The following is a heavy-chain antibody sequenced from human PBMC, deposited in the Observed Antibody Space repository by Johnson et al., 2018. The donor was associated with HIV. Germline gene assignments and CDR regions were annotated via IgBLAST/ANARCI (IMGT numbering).Heavy chain of an antibody. CDR2: ISYDGSKK. D-gene: IGHD6-6*01. J-gene: IGHJ3*02. CDR3: ARDSDSRYAFDI. CDR1: GFTVSSNY. V-gene: IGHV3-30*03. Sequence: QVQLVESGGGLVQPGGSLRLSCAASGFTVSSNYMSWVRQAPGKGLEWVAVISYDGSKKYHADSVKGRFTISRDNSKSTLYLQMNSQRAEDTAVYYCARDSDSRYAFDIWGQGTMVTVSS.